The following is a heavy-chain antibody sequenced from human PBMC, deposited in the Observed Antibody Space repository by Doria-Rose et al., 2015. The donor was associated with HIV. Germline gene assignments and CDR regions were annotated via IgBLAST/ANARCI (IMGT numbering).Heavy chain of an antibody. J-gene: IGHJ4*02. Sequence: QVQLVQSGPVLVKPTETLTLTCTVSGVSLSSPGMGVSWIRQPPAKALEWLANIFSHDERSYKTSLKSRLTISRGTSKSQVLLTMTDMDPVDTATYYCARIKSSRWYHKYYFDFWGQGTRVIVSA. CDR2: IFSHDER. CDR1: GVSLSSPGMG. V-gene: IGHV2-26*01. D-gene: IGHD6-13*01. CDR3: ARIKSSRWYHKYYFDF.